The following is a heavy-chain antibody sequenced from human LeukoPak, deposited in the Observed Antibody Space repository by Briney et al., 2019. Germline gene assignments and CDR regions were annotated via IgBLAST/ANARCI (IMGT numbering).Heavy chain of an antibody. CDR2: IHPHGIF. D-gene: IGHD5-24*01. V-gene: IGHV4-34*01. CDR3: ARGRDRSKAGDH. Sequence: SETLSLTCAVYGGACDDYYCSWIRQPPGKGLEWIGEIHPHGIFYYNSSLTSRVTISIETSKSQFSLRLTSVTAADTAFYYCARGRDRSKAGDHWGQGSLVTVSS. J-gene: IGHJ4*02. CDR1: GGACDDYY.